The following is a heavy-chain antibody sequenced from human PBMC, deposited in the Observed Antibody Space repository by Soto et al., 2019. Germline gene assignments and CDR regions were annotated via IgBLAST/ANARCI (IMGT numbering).Heavy chain of an antibody. J-gene: IGHJ4*02. CDR3: ARLYGRNFDY. V-gene: IGHV4-59*01. D-gene: IGHD2-8*01. Sequence: SETLSLTCTVSGGSISSYYWSWIRQPPGKGLEWIGYIYYSGSTNYNPSLKSRVTISVDTSKNQFSLKLSSVTAADTAVYYCARLYGRNFDYWGQGTLVTVSS. CDR1: GGSISSYY. CDR2: IYYSGST.